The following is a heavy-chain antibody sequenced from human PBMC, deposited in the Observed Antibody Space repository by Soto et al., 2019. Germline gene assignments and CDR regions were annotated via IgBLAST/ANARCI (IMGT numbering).Heavy chain of an antibody. J-gene: IGHJ6*02. Sequence: EVQLVESGGGLVQPGGSLRVSCAASGFTFGSYWMNWVRQAPGKGLVWVSRIDSDGSSTTYADSVKGRFTTSRDNAKNTPYLQMSSLRVEDTVVYYCARGRPYGMDVWGQGTTVNVSS. CDR2: IDSDGSST. CDR1: GFTFGSYW. V-gene: IGHV3-74*01. CDR3: ARGRPYGMDV.